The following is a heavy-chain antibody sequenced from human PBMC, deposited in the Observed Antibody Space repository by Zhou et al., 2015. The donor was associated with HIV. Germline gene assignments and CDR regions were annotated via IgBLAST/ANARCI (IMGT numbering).Heavy chain of an antibody. CDR1: GGTFSSYA. D-gene: IGHD3-9*01. CDR3: ARDYVAPDTRLVGSYYYGMDV. V-gene: IGHV1-69*12. J-gene: IGHJ6*02. Sequence: QVQLVQSGAEVKKPGSSVKVSCKASGGTFSSYAISWVRQAPGQGLEWMGGIIPIFGTANYAQKFQGRVTITADESTSTAYMELSSLRSEDTAVYYCARDYVAPDTRLVGSYYYGMDVWGQGTTVTVSS. CDR2: IIPIFGTA.